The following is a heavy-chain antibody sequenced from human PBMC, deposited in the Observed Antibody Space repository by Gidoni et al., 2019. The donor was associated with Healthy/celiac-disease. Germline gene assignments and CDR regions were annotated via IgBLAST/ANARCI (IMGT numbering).Heavy chain of an antibody. CDR3: ARVGYSFYGMDV. CDR1: GFTFSSYD. CDR2: IGTAGDT. J-gene: IGHJ6*02. V-gene: IGHV3-13*01. Sequence: EVQLVESGGGLVQPGGSLRLSCAASGFTFSSYDMHWVRQATGKGLEWVSAIGTAGDTYYPGSVKGRFTISRENAKYSLYLQMNSLRAGDTAVYYCARVGYSFYGMDVWGQGTTVTVSS. D-gene: IGHD6-13*01.